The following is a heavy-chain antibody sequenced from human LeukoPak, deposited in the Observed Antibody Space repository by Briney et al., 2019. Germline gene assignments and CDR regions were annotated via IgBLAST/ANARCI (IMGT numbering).Heavy chain of an antibody. J-gene: IGHJ5*02. Sequence: PGGSLRLSCAASGFTFSSYSMSWVRQAPGKGLEWVSSISSSSSYIYYADSVKGRFTISRDNAKNSLYLQMNSLRAEDTAVYYCARTGDYDFWSGGYKNWFDPWGQGTLVTVSS. V-gene: IGHV3-21*01. CDR1: GFTFSSYS. CDR3: ARTGDYDFWSGGYKNWFDP. D-gene: IGHD3-3*01. CDR2: ISSSSSYI.